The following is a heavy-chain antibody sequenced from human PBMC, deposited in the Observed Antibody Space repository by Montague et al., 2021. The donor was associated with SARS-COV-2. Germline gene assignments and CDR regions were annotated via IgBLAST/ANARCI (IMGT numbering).Heavy chain of an antibody. J-gene: IGHJ6*02. D-gene: IGHD3-10*01. V-gene: IGHV4-31*03. Sequence: TLSLTCTVSGGSISSGGYYWSWIRQHPGKGLEWIGYIYYSGSTYYNPSLKSRVTISVDTSKNQFSLKLSSVTAAATAVYYCALNYFRVRSWYGMDVWGQGTT. CDR3: ALNYFRVRSWYGMDV. CDR1: GGSISSGGYY. CDR2: IYYSGST.